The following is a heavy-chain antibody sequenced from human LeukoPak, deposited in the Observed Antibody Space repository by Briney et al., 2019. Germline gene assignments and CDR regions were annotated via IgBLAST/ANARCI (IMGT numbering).Heavy chain of an antibody. Sequence: GASLRLSCVASGFTFSKYAVTWVRQAPGKGLEWVSSISGSGTTYYADSVKGRFTVSRDNSKNTLYLQLNSLRAEDTAVYYCAKDPMVRGSTYDYWGQGTLVTVSS. J-gene: IGHJ4*02. D-gene: IGHD3-10*01. CDR3: AKDPMVRGSTYDY. CDR1: GFTFSKYA. V-gene: IGHV3-23*01. CDR2: ISGSGTT.